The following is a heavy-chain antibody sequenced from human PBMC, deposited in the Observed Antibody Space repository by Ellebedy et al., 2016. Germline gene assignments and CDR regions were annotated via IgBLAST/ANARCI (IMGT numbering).Heavy chain of an antibody. CDR3: RQGHYADL. CDR2: ISAGSDTT. J-gene: IGHJ4*01. CDR1: GLNFNTFL. Sequence: GESLKISXTASGLNFNTFLMSWVRQAPGKGLEWVSTISAGSDTTRLADSVKGRFTVSRDSSKNSVYLRMNNLRLEDTAVYYCRQGHYADLWGQGTLVTVSS. V-gene: IGHV3-23*01. D-gene: IGHD4-17*01.